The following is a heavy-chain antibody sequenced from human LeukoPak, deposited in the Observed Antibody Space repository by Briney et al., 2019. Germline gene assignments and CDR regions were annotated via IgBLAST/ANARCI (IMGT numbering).Heavy chain of an antibody. CDR1: GFTFSNAW. CDR3: TTVSYYGSGTEYYYYYYGMDV. CDR2: IKSKTDGGTT. J-gene: IGHJ6*02. D-gene: IGHD3-10*01. Sequence: PGGSLRLSCAASGFTFSNAWMNWVRQAPGKGLEWVGRIKSKTDGGTTDYAAPVKGRFTISRDDSKNTLYLQMNSLKTEDTAVYYCTTVSYYGSGTEYYYYYYGMDVWGQGTTVTVSS. V-gene: IGHV3-15*07.